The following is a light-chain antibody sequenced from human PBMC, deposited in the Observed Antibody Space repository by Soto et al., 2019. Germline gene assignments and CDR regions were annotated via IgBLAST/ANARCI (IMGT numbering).Light chain of an antibody. CDR2: LGS. CDR3: MQALQTPLT. V-gene: IGKV2-28*01. CDR1: QSLLHSNGYNY. J-gene: IGKJ3*01. Sequence: DIVMTQSPLSLPVTPGEPASISCRSSQSLLHSNGYNYLDWYLQKPGQSPQLLIYLGSYRASGVPDRFSGSGSGTDFTLKISRVEAEDIGIYYCMQALQTPLTFGPGTKVHIK.